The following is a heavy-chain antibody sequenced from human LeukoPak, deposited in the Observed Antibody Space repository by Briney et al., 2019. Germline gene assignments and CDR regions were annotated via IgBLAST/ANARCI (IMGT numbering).Heavy chain of an antibody. Sequence: ASVTVSCKASGYTFTGYYMHWVRQAPAQGLELMGWINPNSGGTNYAQKFQGRVTMTRDTSISTAYMELSRLRSDDTAVYYCARDVKLSPALQGDFDYWGQGTLVTVSS. V-gene: IGHV1-2*02. J-gene: IGHJ4*02. CDR3: ARDVKLSPALQGDFDY. CDR1: GYTFTGYY. D-gene: IGHD1-14*01. CDR2: INPNSGGT.